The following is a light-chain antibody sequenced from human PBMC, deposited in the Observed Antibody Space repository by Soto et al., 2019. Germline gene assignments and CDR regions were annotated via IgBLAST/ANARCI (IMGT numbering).Light chain of an antibody. CDR1: SSDVGGYNY. CDR2: DVS. CDR3: CSYAGTYIWV. J-gene: IGLJ3*02. V-gene: IGLV2-11*01. Sequence: QSALTQPRSVSGSPGQSVTISCTGTSSDVGGYNYVSWYQQRPGEAPELMIYDVSKRPSGVPDRFSGSKSGNTASLTISGLQAEDEADYYCCSYAGTYIWVFGGGTKLTVL.